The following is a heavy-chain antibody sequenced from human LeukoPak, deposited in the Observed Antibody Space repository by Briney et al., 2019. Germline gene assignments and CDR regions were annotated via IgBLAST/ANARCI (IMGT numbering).Heavy chain of an antibody. CDR3: ANGGAVAGTFDY. Sequence: PGGSLRLSCAASGFTFTDYYMSWIRQAPGKGLEWISYISPTGSRIYYTDSVKGRFTISRDNAKKSLILQMNSLRADDTAVYYCANGGAVAGTFDYWGQGTLVTVSS. CDR2: ISPTGSRI. J-gene: IGHJ4*02. V-gene: IGHV3-11*01. D-gene: IGHD6-19*01. CDR1: GFTFTDYY.